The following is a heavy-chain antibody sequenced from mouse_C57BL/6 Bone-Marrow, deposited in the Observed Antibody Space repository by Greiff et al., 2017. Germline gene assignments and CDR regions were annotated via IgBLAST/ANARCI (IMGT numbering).Heavy chain of an antibody. CDR3: ARQKVDGYLAWFAY. CDR1: EYEFPSHD. CDR2: INSDGGST. D-gene: IGHD2-3*01. V-gene: IGHV5-2*01. J-gene: IGHJ3*01. Sequence: EVKLMESGGGLVQPGESLKLSCESKEYEFPSHDMSWVRKTPEKRLELVAAINSDGGSTYYPDTMERRFIISRDNTKKTLYLQMSSLRSEDTALYYCARQKVDGYLAWFAYWGQGTLVTVSA.